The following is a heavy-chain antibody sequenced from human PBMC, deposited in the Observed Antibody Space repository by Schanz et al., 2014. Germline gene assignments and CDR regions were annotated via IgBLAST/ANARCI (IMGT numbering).Heavy chain of an antibody. CDR2: TSHDGSFT. D-gene: IGHD6-6*01. J-gene: IGHJ6*02. CDR1: GFTFNDYY. V-gene: IGHV3-11*05. Sequence: QVQLVESGGGLVKPGGSLRLSCAASGFTFNDYYMNWIRQAPGKGLEWVSRTSHDGSFTTFADSVKGRFTISRDNAKNALYLQMNSLRAEDTAVYYCAKIWKGHPIEVRPGWSDGMDVWGQGTTVTVS. CDR3: AKIWKGHPIEVRPGWSDGMDV.